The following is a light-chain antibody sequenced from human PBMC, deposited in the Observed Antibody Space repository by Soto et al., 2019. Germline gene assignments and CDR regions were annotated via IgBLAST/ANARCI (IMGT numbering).Light chain of an antibody. CDR3: CSYAGSSTVV. Sequence: QSVLTQPPSASGTPGQRVTISCSGSNSNIGSNTVNWYQQLPGTAPKLLIYYDNLRPSGVPDRISGSKSGTSASLAIGGLQSYDEADYYCCSYAGSSTVVVVGGTKPAVL. J-gene: IGLJ2*01. V-gene: IGLV1-44*01. CDR2: YDN. CDR1: NSNIGSNT.